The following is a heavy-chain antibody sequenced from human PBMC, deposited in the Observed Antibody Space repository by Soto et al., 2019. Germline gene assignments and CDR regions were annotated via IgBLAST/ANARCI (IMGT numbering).Heavy chain of an antibody. CDR3: ARDADSSGLHY. J-gene: IGHJ4*02. Sequence: GGSLRLSCAASGFTFSSHSMNWVRQAPGKGLEWVSSITSSSSYINYADSVKGRFTISRDNAKTSLYLQMNNLRAEDTAVYYCARDADSSGLHYWGQGILVTAPQ. CDR2: ITSSSSYI. D-gene: IGHD6-19*01. V-gene: IGHV3-21*04. CDR1: GFTFSSHS.